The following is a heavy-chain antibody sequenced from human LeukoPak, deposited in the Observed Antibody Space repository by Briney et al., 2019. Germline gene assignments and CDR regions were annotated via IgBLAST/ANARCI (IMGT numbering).Heavy chain of an antibody. CDR3: AKERRIAVAGTVGFDV. Sequence: PGGSLRLSCAASGFTFTTCHMSWVRQAPGKGLEWVSSITDRDGGTYYASSLKGRFTISRDNSKNTLYLQMNSLRADDTAVYYCAKERRIAVAGTVGFDVWGQGAMVAVSS. J-gene: IGHJ3*01. V-gene: IGHV3-23*01. CDR2: ITDRDGGT. CDR1: GFTFTTCH. D-gene: IGHD6-19*01.